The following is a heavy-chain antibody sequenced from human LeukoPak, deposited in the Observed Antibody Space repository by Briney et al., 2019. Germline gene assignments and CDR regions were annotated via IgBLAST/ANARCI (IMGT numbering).Heavy chain of an antibody. Sequence: GGSLRLSCAASGFTFSNAWMSWVRQAPGKGLEWVGRIKSKTDGGTTDYAAPVKGRFTISRDDSKNTLYLQMNSLKTEDTAVYYCATSNQYYDILTGYYWGQGTLVTVSS. V-gene: IGHV3-15*01. CDR3: ATSNQYYDILTGYY. J-gene: IGHJ4*02. CDR2: IKSKTDGGTT. D-gene: IGHD3-9*01. CDR1: GFTFSNAW.